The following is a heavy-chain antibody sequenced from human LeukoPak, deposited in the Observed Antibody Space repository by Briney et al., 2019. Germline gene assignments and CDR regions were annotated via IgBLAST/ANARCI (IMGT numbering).Heavy chain of an antibody. CDR2: ISWNSGSI. V-gene: IGHV3-9*01. CDR1: GFTFDDYA. D-gene: IGHD6-13*01. Sequence: PGRSLRLSCAASGFTFDDYAMHWVRQAPGKGLEWVSGISWNSGSIGYADSVKGRFTISRDNAKNSLYLQMNSLRAEDTALYYCAKDWSYSSSWFDYWGQGTLVTVSS. CDR3: AKDWSYSSSWFDY. J-gene: IGHJ4*02.